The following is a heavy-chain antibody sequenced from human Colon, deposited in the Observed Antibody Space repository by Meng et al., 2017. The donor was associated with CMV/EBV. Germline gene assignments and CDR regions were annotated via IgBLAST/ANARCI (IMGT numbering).Heavy chain of an antibody. CDR2: ISSDGTT. J-gene: IGHJ4*02. D-gene: IGHD7-27*01. V-gene: IGHV3-74*01. CDR3: AKDMWGLGDY. CDR1: GFTFSMYW. Sequence: GGSLRFSCAASGFTFSMYWMHWVRQVPGKGLVWVSRISSDGTTNYADSVKGRFTISRDNAKNTLYLQMNSLRAEDTAIYYCAKDMWGLGDYWGQGTLVTVSS.